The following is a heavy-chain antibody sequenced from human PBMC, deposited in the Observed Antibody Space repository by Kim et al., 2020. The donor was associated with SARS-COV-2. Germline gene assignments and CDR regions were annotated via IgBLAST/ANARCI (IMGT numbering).Heavy chain of an antibody. CDR1: GFTFSSYA. CDR3: AKDQDSSGHFDY. Sequence: LSLTCAASGFTFSSYAMSWVRQAPGKGLEWVSVIYSGGSSTYYADSVKGRFTISRDNSKNTLYLQMNSLRAEDTAVYYCAKDQDSSGHFDYWGQGTLVTVSS. V-gene: IGHV3-23*03. J-gene: IGHJ4*02. CDR2: IYSGGSST. D-gene: IGHD6-19*01.